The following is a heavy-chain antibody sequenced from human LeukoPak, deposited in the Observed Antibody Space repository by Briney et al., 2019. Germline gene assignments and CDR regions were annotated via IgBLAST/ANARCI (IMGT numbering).Heavy chain of an antibody. CDR3: ARGRITIFWPRTCFDY. CDR1: GYTFTGYY. J-gene: IGHJ4*02. V-gene: IGHV1-2*02. Sequence: GASVKVSCKASGYTFTGYYMHWVRQAPGQGLEWMGWTNPNSGGTNYAQKFQGRVTMTRDTSISTAYMELSRLRSDDTAVYYCARGRITIFWPRTCFDYWGQGTLVTVSS. CDR2: TNPNSGGT. D-gene: IGHD3-9*01.